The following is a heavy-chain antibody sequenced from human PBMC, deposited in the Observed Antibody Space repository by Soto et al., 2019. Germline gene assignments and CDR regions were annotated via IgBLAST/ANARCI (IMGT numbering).Heavy chain of an antibody. V-gene: IGHV4-31*03. CDR1: GGSISSGGYY. Sequence: SETLSLTCTVSGGSISSGGYYWSWIRQHPGKGLEWIGYIYYSGSTYYNPSLKSRVTISVDTSKNQFSLKLSSVTAADTAVYYCARDHYYDSSGYGDNWFDPWGQGTLVTVSS. CDR3: ARDHYYDSSGYGDNWFDP. D-gene: IGHD3-22*01. CDR2: IYYSGST. J-gene: IGHJ5*02.